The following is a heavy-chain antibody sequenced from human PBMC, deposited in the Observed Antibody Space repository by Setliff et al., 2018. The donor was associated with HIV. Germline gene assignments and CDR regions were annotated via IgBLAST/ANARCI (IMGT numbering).Heavy chain of an antibody. CDR2: IRWNGGRT. D-gene: IGHD3-22*01. CDR1: GFKFDDYG. Sequence: GGSLRLSCEASGFKFDDYGMSWVRQGPGTGLEWVSDIRWNGGRTGYADSVKGRFTISRDNAENFLFLEMNSLRAEDTALYYCARVRRDYDTSNHEGYFDYWGQGILVTVSS. J-gene: IGHJ4*02. V-gene: IGHV3-20*04. CDR3: ARVRRDYDTSNHEGYFDY.